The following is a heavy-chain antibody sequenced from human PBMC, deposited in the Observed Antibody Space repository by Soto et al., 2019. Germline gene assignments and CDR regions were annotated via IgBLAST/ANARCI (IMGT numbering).Heavy chain of an antibody. J-gene: IGHJ5*02. Sequence: SETLSLTCTVSGGSISNYYWSWIRQPPGKGLEWIGYIYHGSTYHNPSLKSRVTISVDRSKNQFSLKLSSVTAADTAVYYCARITYCGGDCYRGFDPWGQGTLVTVSS. CDR2: IYHGST. CDR3: ARITYCGGDCYRGFDP. D-gene: IGHD2-21*02. CDR1: GGSISNYY. V-gene: IGHV4-59*12.